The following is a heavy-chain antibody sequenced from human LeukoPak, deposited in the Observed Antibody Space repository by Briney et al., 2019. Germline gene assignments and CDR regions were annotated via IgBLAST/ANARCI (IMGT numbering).Heavy chain of an antibody. CDR3: AKDRSMTGNNDAFDI. CDR1: GVTLSPYG. CDR2: ISYEGGTQ. V-gene: IGHV3-30*18. Sequence: GGSLRLSCAASGVTLSPYGMHWVRQAPGKGLERVAVISYEGGTQHYADSVKGRFIISRDNPRNTLYLQMNILRTEDTAVYYCAKDRSMTGNNDAFDIWGQGTMVTVSS. J-gene: IGHJ3*02. D-gene: IGHD1-20*01.